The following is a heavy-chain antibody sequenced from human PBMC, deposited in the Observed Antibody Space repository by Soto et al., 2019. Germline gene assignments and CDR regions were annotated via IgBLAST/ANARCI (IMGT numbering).Heavy chain of an antibody. CDR3: ARQPAPYYYYYYYMDV. J-gene: IGHJ6*03. CDR2: IYPGDSDT. CDR1: GYSFTSYW. Sequence: PGESLKISCKGSGYSFTSYWIGWVRQMPGKGLEWMGIIYPGDSDTRYSPSFQGQVTISADKSISTAYLQWSSLKASDTAMYYCARQPAPYYYYYYYMDVWGKGTTVTVSS. V-gene: IGHV5-51*01.